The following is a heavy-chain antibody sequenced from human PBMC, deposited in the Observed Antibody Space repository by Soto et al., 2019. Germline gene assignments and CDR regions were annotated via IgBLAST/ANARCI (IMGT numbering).Heavy chain of an antibody. CDR3: ARGAYGDQHDY. Sequence: QVQLVQSGAEVKKPGASVKVSCKASGYTFITYGITWVRQAPGQGLEWMGWISANNGNTTYAQKFQDRVTITTDTSTSTAYMELTTLRSDDTAVYYCARGAYGDQHDYWGEGTLVSVSS. D-gene: IGHD4-17*01. J-gene: IGHJ4*02. CDR1: GYTFITYG. CDR2: ISANNGNT. V-gene: IGHV1-18*01.